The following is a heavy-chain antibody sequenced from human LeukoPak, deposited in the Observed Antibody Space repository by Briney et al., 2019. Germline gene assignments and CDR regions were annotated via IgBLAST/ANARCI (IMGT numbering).Heavy chain of an antibody. V-gene: IGHV3-21*01. D-gene: IGHD2-8*01. CDR2: ISSSSSYI. CDR3: ARDQSVFFHAFDI. Sequence: GGSLRLSCAASGFTFNSYSMNWVRQAPGKGLEWVSSISSSSSYIYYADSVKGRFTISRDNAKNSLYLQMNSLRAEDTAVYYCARDQSVFFHAFDIWGQGTMVTVSS. J-gene: IGHJ3*02. CDR1: GFTFNSYS.